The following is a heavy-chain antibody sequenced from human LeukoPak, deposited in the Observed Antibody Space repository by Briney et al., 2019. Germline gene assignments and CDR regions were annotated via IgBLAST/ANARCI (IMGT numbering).Heavy chain of an antibody. Sequence: GGSLRLSCAASGFTFDDYAMHWVRQAPGKGLEWVSGISWNSGSIGYADSVKGRFTISRDNAKNSLYLQMNSLRAEDTALYYCAKVGPCGYYLPWYFDYWGQGTLVTVSS. J-gene: IGHJ4*02. V-gene: IGHV3-9*01. D-gene: IGHD3-22*01. CDR3: AKVGPCGYYLPWYFDY. CDR1: GFTFDDYA. CDR2: ISWNSGSI.